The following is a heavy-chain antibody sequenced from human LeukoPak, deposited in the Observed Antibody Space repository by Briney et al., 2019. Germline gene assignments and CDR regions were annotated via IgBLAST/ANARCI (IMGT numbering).Heavy chain of an antibody. Sequence: GGSLRLSCAASGLTFSSCAMSWVRQAPGKGLEWVSAISGSGGSTYYADSVKGRFTISRDNSKNTLYLQMNSLRAEDTAVYYCASTPYSSSWRGDAFDIWGQGTMVTVSS. J-gene: IGHJ3*02. D-gene: IGHD6-13*01. V-gene: IGHV3-23*01. CDR1: GLTFSSCA. CDR3: ASTPYSSSWRGDAFDI. CDR2: ISGSGGST.